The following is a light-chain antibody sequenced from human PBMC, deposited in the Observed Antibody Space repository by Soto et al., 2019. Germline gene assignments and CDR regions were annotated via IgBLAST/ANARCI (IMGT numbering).Light chain of an antibody. CDR3: QVWDSSSDHPEVV. Sequence: SYELTQPPSVSVAPGKTARITCGGNNIGSKSVNWYQQKPGQAPVLVIYYDSDRPSGIPERFSGSNSGNTATLTISRVEAGDEADYYCQVWDSSSDHPEVVFGGGTKLTVL. J-gene: IGLJ2*01. V-gene: IGLV3-21*04. CDR1: NIGSKS. CDR2: YDS.